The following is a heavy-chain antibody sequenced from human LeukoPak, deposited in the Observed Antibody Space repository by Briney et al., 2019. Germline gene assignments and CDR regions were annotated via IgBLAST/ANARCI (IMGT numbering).Heavy chain of an antibody. CDR3: TRDSTTFRFGY. V-gene: IGHV3-23*01. J-gene: IGHJ4*02. CDR2: ISGSGGST. D-gene: IGHD4-11*01. CDR1: GFTFSSYA. Sequence: PGGSLRLSCAASGFTFSSYAMSWVRQAPGKGLEWVSAISGSGGSTYYVDSVKGRFSISRDTSRNTLYLQMNSLRAEDTAVYYCTRDSTTFRFGYWGQGTLVTVSS.